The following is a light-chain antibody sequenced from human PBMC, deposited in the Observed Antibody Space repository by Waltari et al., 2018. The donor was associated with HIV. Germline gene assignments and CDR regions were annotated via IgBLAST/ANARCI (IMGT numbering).Light chain of an antibody. J-gene: IGLJ3*02. CDR2: RVN. CDR3: SSFVSPHTLM. Sequence: QSVLTQPASVSGSPGQSITISCTGTTTDFVSWSQQYPGKAPQRIIYRVNARPSGISHRFSGSNSGDSASLTISGLHAEDEAHYYCSSFVSPHTLMFGGGTTLPVL. V-gene: IGLV2-14*01. CDR1: TTDF.